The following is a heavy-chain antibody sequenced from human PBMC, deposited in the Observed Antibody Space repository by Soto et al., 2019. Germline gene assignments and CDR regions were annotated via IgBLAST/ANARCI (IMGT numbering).Heavy chain of an antibody. CDR3: ARDHPHSYGVYYFDY. J-gene: IGHJ4*02. V-gene: IGHV4-4*02. CDR1: GGSISSSNL. Sequence: SETLSLTCAVSGGSISSSNLWTWVRQPPGKGLEWIGEIYHGGSTNYNPSLKSRVTISVDKSKNQFSLRLRSVSAADTAVYYCARDHPHSYGVYYFDYWGQGTPVTVSS. CDR2: IYHGGST. D-gene: IGHD5-18*01.